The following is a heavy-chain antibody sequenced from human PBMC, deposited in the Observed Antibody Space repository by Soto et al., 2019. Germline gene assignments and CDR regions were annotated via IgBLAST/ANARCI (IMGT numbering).Heavy chain of an antibody. J-gene: IGHJ6*02. CDR1: GFTFSSYS. CDR3: ARDQTPDLDYYYYGMDV. CDR2: ISSSISYI. V-gene: IGHV3-21*01. Sequence: GGSLRLSCAASGFTFSSYSMNWVRQAPGKGLEWVSSISSSISYIYYADSVKGRFTISRDNAKNSLYLQMNSLRAEDTAVHYCARDQTPDLDYYYYGMDVWGQGTTVTSP.